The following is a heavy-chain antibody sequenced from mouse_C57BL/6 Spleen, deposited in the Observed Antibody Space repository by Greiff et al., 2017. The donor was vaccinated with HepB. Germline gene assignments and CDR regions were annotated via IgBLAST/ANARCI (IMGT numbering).Heavy chain of an antibody. V-gene: IGHV14-3*01. J-gene: IGHJ2*01. CDR2: IDPANGNT. D-gene: IGHD4-1*02. Sequence: VQLKESVAELVRPGASVKLSCTASGFNIKNTYMHWVKQRPEQGLEWIGRIDPANGNTKYAPKFQGKAPITADTSSNTAYLQLSSLTSEDTAIYYCARYKVSNWDYFDYWGQGTTLTVSS. CDR1: GFNIKNTY. CDR3: ARYKVSNWDYFDY.